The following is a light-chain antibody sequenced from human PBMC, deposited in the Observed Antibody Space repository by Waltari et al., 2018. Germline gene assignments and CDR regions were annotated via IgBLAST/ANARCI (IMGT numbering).Light chain of an antibody. Sequence: EIVLTQSPGTLSLSLGERATLSCRASQRVSRALAWYQQKPGQAPRLLSYGASTRATGIPDRFSGSGSGTDFSLTISRLEPDDFAVYYCQHYLRLPVTFGQGTTVE. CDR2: GAS. J-gene: IGKJ1*01. V-gene: IGKV3-20*01. CDR3: QHYLRLPVT. CDR1: QRVSRA.